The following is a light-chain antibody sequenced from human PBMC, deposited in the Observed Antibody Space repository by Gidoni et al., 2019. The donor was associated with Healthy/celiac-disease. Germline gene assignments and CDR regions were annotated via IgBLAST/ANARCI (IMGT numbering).Light chain of an antibody. CDR2: DAS. Sequence: ETVLTQPPATMSLSPGERATLSCRASQSVSSYLAWYQQKPAQTPRLLIYDASNRATGIPARFSASESGTDFTLTISSLEPEDFAVYYCQQRSNWPPSFGPGTKVDIK. V-gene: IGKV3-11*01. CDR1: QSVSSY. CDR3: QQRSNWPPS. J-gene: IGKJ3*01.